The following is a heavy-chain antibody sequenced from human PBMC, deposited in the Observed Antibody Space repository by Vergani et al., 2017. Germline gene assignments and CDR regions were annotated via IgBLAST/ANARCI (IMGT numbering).Heavy chain of an antibody. CDR2: IYPADSDT. Sequence: EVELVQSGPEMRKPGESLKIPCKGSEYSFGNYWIVWVRQMPGKGLEWMGIIYPADSDTRYSPSVQGQVTISADKSISTAFLQWDSLKASDTALYYCARHTTYTDSWGQGTLVTVSS. CDR3: ARHTTYTDS. V-gene: IGHV5-51*01. D-gene: IGHD1-1*01. J-gene: IGHJ4*02. CDR1: EYSFGNYW.